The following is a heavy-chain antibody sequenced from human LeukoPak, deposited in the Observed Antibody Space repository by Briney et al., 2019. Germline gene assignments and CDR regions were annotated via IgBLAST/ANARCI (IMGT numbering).Heavy chain of an antibody. CDR3: ARGAYGGNYYFDY. V-gene: IGHV3-21*01. CDR2: ISSSSSYI. D-gene: IGHD4-23*01. J-gene: IGHJ4*02. Sequence: PGGSLRLSCAASGFTFSSYWMSWVRQAPGKGLEWVSSISSSSSYIYYADSVKGRFTISRDNAKNSLYLQMNSLRAEDTAVYYCARGAYGGNYYFDYWGQGTLVTVSS. CDR1: GFTFSSYW.